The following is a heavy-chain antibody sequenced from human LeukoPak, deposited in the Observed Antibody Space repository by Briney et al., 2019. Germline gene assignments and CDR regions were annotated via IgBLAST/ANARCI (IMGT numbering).Heavy chain of an antibody. J-gene: IGHJ4*02. CDR2: LSDSGGST. D-gene: IGHD2-15*01. Sequence: GGTLRLSCAASGFTFSSCGMSWVRQAPGKGLEWVSALSDSGGSTFYADSVKGRFTISRDNSKNTLYLQMNSLRPEDTGVYYCARDGILPRFAYWGQGTLLTVSS. CDR3: ARDGILPRFAY. V-gene: IGHV3-23*01. CDR1: GFTFSSCG.